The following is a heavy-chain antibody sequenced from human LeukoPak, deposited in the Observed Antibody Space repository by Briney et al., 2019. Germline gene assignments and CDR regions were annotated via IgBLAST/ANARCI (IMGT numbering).Heavy chain of an antibody. Sequence: GGSLRLSCAASGFVVSTNYMSWVRQAPGKGLEWVAVISYDGSNKYYADSVKGRFTISRDNSKNTLYLQMNSLRAEDTAVYYCARDVGAAAGPKDYWGQGTLVTVSS. CDR2: ISYDGSNK. V-gene: IGHV3-30-3*01. D-gene: IGHD6-13*01. J-gene: IGHJ4*02. CDR1: GFVVSTNY. CDR3: ARDVGAAAGPKDY.